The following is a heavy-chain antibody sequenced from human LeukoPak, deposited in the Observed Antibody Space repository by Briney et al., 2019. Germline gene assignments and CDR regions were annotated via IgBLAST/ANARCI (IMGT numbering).Heavy chain of an antibody. CDR3: AREGIAVAGTVGYFDY. CDR1: GFTFTSSA. J-gene: IGHJ4*02. Sequence: SVKVSCKASGFTFTSSAVQWVRQARGQRLEWIGWIVVGSGNTNYAQKFQERVTITRDMSTSTAYMEVNSLRAEDTAVYYCAREGIAVAGTVGYFDYWGQGTLVTVSS. D-gene: IGHD6-19*01. V-gene: IGHV1-58*01. CDR2: IVVGSGNT.